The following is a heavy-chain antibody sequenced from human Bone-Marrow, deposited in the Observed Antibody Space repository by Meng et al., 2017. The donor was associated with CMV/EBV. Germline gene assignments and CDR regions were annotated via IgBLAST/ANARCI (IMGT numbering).Heavy chain of an antibody. J-gene: IGHJ4*02. CDR3: AKLRRDGYNWDLDS. CDR2: IKQDGSEK. Sequence: GESLKISCAASGFTFSSYWMSWVRQAPGKGLEWVANIKQDGSEKYYVDSVKGRFTISRDNSKNTLHLQMNSLRAEDTAVYYCAKLRRDGYNWDLDSWGQGTLVTVSS. D-gene: IGHD5-24*01. CDR1: GFTFSSYW. V-gene: IGHV3-7*03.